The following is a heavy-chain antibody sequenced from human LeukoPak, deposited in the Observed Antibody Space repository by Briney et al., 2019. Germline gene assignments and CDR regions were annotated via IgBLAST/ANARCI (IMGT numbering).Heavy chain of an antibody. D-gene: IGHD6-6*01. Sequence: GGSLRLSCTASGFTFSSYTMDWVHQAPGKGLEWVSYITSSSSTIYYADSVKGRFTISRDHAQNSLYLQMNSLRAEDTAVYFCAMIEQVVSNVEGGYWGQGTLVTVSS. CDR1: GFTFSSYT. J-gene: IGHJ4*02. CDR3: AMIEQVVSNVEGGY. CDR2: ITSSSSTI. V-gene: IGHV3-48*01.